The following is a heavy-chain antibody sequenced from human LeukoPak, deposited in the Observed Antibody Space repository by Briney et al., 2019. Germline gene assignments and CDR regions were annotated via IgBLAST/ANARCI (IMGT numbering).Heavy chain of an antibody. Sequence: GGSLRLSCVASGFTFNSYWMHWVRQAPGKGLVWVSRINSDGSSTTYADSVKGRFTVSRDNAKNTLYLQMNSLRAEDTAVYYCARDQLYCSGGTCYFEYWGQGTLVTVSS. CDR1: GFTFNSYW. D-gene: IGHD2-15*01. CDR2: INSDGSST. J-gene: IGHJ4*02. V-gene: IGHV3-74*01. CDR3: ARDQLYCSGGTCYFEY.